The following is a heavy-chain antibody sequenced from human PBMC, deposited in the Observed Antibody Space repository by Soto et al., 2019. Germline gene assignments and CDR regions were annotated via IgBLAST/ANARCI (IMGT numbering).Heavy chain of an antibody. CDR1: GFTFSSYG. CDR3: ARDQGIQLRSQDY. Sequence: PGGSLRLSCAASGFTFSSYGMHWVRQAPGKGLEWVAVIWYDGSNKYYADSVKGRFTISRDNSKNTLYLQMNSLRAEDTAVYYCARDQGIQLRSQDYWGQGTLVTVSS. V-gene: IGHV3-33*01. J-gene: IGHJ4*02. D-gene: IGHD5-18*01. CDR2: IWYDGSNK.